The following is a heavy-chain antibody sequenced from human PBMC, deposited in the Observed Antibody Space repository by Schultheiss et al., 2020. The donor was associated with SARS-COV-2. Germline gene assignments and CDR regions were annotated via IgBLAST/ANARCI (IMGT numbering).Heavy chain of an antibody. CDR1: GFTFSSYA. J-gene: IGHJ4*02. V-gene: IGHV3-23*01. CDR2: ISGSGGST. D-gene: IGHD3-10*01. CDR3: ASPPAGIDY. Sequence: GGSLRLSCAASGFTFSSYAMSWVRQAPGKGLEWVSAISGSGGSTYYADSVKGRFTFSRDNSKKTVFLQMSSLRAEDTAVYYCASPPAGIDYWGQGTLVTGSS.